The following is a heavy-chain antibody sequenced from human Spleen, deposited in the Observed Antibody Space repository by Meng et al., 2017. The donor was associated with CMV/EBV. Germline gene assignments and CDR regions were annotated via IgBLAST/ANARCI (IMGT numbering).Heavy chain of an antibody. CDR1: GFTFSTYW. CDR2: ISGSGGST. V-gene: IGHV3-23*01. D-gene: IGHD3-9*01. J-gene: IGHJ4*02. Sequence: GGSLRLSCVASGFTFSTYWMTWVRQAPGKGLEWVSAISGSGGSTYYADSVKGRFTISRDNSKNTLYLQMNSLRAEDTAVYYCAKDIRYFDWSYFDYWGQGTLVTVSS. CDR3: AKDIRYFDWSYFDY.